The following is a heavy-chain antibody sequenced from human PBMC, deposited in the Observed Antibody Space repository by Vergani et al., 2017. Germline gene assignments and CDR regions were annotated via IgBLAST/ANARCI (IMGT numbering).Heavy chain of an antibody. CDR3: ATKSWCTPGCQIGYFRE. CDR1: GFTSSYYG. D-gene: IGHD1-1*01. Sequence: QVHLVESGGGVVQPGRSLRLSCVVSGFTSSYYGMHWVRQAPGKGLEWVAVISYDGTQKYYADSVKGRFTISRDNSKSTLYLQMNSLRTEDTAVYYCATKSWCTPGCQIGYFREWGQGTLVTVSS. V-gene: IGHV3-30*03. J-gene: IGHJ1*01. CDR2: ISYDGTQK.